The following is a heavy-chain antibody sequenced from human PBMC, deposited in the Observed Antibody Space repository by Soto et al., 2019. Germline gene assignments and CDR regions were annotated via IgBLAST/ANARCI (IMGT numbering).Heavy chain of an antibody. CDR3: ARVLRITRFGGSYDYYGMDV. J-gene: IGHJ6*02. V-gene: IGHV1-18*04. Sequence: ASVKVSCKASGYTFTSYGISWVRQAPGQGLEWMGWISAYNGNTNYAQKLQGRVTMTTDTSTSTAYMELRSLRSDDTAVYYCARVLRITRFGGSYDYYGMDVCGRGSTVTVAS. D-gene: IGHD3-3*01. CDR1: GYTFTSYG. CDR2: ISAYNGNT.